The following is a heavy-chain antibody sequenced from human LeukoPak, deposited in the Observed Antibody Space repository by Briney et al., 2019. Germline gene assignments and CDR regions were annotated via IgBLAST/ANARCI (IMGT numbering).Heavy chain of an antibody. Sequence: SETLSLTCTVSGGSISSYYWSWIRQPPGKGLEWIGYIYYSGGTNYNPSLRSRVTISVDTSKNQFSLKLSSVTAADTAVYYCARARGTMVRGVTGRFDYWGQGTLVTVSS. J-gene: IGHJ4*02. CDR3: ARARGTMVRGVTGRFDY. CDR1: GGSISSYY. V-gene: IGHV4-59*01. D-gene: IGHD3-10*01. CDR2: IYYSGGT.